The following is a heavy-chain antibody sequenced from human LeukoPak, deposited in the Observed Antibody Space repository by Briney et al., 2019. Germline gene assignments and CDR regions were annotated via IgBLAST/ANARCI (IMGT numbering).Heavy chain of an antibody. Sequence: SETLSLTCTVSGGSISSYYWSWIRQPPGKGLEWIGYVYYSGSTNYNPSLKSRVTISVDTSKNQFSLKLSSVTAADTAVYYCARSGRPVGGPYYMDVWGKGTTVTVSS. D-gene: IGHD3-16*01. CDR1: GGSISSYY. V-gene: IGHV4-59*01. CDR3: ARSGRPVGGPYYMDV. CDR2: VYYSGST. J-gene: IGHJ6*03.